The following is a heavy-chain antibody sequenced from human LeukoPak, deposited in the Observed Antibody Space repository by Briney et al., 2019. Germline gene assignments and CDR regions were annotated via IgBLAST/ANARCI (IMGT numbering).Heavy chain of an antibody. D-gene: IGHD3-10*01. CDR3: ARVSVVRGVIGRFDP. CDR1: GFTFSTYW. CDR2: INWNGGST. V-gene: IGHV3-20*01. J-gene: IGHJ5*02. Sequence: PGGSLRLSCAASGFTFSTYWMTWVRQAPGKGLEWVSGINWNGGSTGYADSVKGRFTISRDNAKNSLYLQMNSLRAEDTALYHCARVSVVRGVIGRFDPWGQGTLVTVSS.